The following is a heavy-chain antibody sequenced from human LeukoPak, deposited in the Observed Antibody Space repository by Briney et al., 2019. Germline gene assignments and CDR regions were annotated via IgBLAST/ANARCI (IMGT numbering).Heavy chain of an antibody. D-gene: IGHD3/OR15-3a*01. Sequence: SETLSLTCTVSGVSISSSNSYWGWIRQPPGKGLEWIGSIYYSGNTYYNASLKSQVSISMDTSKNQFSLRLTSVTAADTAVYYCARQTGSGLFILPGGQGTLVTVSS. J-gene: IGHJ4*02. CDR3: ARQTGSGLFILP. CDR1: GVSISSSNSY. V-gene: IGHV4-39*01. CDR2: IYYSGNT.